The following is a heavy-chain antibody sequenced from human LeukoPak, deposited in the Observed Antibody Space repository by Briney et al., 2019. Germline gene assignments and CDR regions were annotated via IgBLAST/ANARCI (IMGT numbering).Heavy chain of an antibody. CDR1: GFTFSNYW. Sequence: GGSLRLSCAASGFTFSNYWVNWDRQAPGKGLEWVANIKQDGSEKYYVDSVKGRFTISRDNAKNSLYLQMNSLRAEDTAVYYCVRAMDVWGQGTTVTVSS. CDR3: VRAMDV. J-gene: IGHJ6*02. V-gene: IGHV3-7*04. CDR2: IKQDGSEK.